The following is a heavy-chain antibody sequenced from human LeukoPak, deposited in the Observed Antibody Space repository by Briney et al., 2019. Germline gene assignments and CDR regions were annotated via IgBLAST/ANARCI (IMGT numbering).Heavy chain of an antibody. J-gene: IGHJ4*02. D-gene: IGHD6-6*01. V-gene: IGHV3-30*03. CDR1: GCTFSSYG. Sequence: GGSLRLSCAASGCTFSSYGKHWVRQAPGKGLEWVAVISYDGSNKYYADSVKGRFTISRDNAKNSLYLQMNSLRAEDTAVYYCATVGVAARPYVYWGQGTLVTVSS. CDR2: ISYDGSNK. CDR3: ATVGVAARPYVY.